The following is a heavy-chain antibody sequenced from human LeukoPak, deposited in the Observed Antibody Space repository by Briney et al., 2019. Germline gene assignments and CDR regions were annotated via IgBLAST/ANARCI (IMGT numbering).Heavy chain of an antibody. V-gene: IGHV4-34*01. D-gene: IGHD2-15*01. J-gene: IGHJ4*02. CDR2: INHSGST. CDR3: ARGASGRPSTELDY. Sequence: PSETLSLTCAVYGGSFSGYYWSWIRQPPGKGLEWIGEINHSGSTNYNPSLKSRVTISVDTSKNQFSLKLSSETAADTAVYYCARGASGRPSTELDYWGQGTLVTVSS. CDR1: GGSFSGYY.